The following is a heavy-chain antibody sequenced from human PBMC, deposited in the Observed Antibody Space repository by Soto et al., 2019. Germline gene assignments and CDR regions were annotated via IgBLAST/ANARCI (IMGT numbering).Heavy chain of an antibody. CDR1: GGSFSGYY. Sequence: TSETLSLTCAVYGGSFSGYYWSWIRQPPGKGLEWIGEINHSGSTNYNPSLKSRVTISVDTSKNQFSLKLSSVTAVDTAVYYCARGRTYYDFWSGYYTEWFDPWGQGTLVTVSS. J-gene: IGHJ5*02. CDR2: INHSGST. CDR3: ARGRTYYDFWSGYYTEWFDP. V-gene: IGHV4-34*01. D-gene: IGHD3-3*01.